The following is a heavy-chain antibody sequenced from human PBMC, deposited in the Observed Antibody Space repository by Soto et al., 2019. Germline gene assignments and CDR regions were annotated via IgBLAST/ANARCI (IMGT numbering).Heavy chain of an antibody. CDR2: IYWAGDL. V-gene: IGHV2-5*02. J-gene: IGHJ4*02. CDR3: AHGYVQLLSNVRYFDS. CDR1: GFSVNGKGVG. Sequence: GPTLVNPTQTLTLTCNVSGFSVNGKGVGVGWIRQPPGKALEWLALIYWAGDLRYSPALKSRLTITQDPSKDQVVLTMTNMDHTDSRKYYCAHGYVQLLSNVRYFDSWGQGTWVTIFS. D-gene: IGHD5-12*01.